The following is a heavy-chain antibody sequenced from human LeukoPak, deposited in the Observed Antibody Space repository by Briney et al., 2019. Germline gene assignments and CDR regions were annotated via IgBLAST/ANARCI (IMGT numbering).Heavy chain of an antibody. CDR3: AREGDYYDSSGYYDY. CDR1: GFTFTDYA. J-gene: IGHJ4*02. CDR2: ISYDGSTE. D-gene: IGHD3-22*01. Sequence: PGGSLRLSCAASGFTFTDYAIHWVCQAPGKGLEWVAVISYDGSTEYYADSVKGRLTIPRDNSKNTMYLQMNSLRAEDTAVYYCAREGDYYDSSGYYDYWGQGTLVTVSS. V-gene: IGHV3-30*07.